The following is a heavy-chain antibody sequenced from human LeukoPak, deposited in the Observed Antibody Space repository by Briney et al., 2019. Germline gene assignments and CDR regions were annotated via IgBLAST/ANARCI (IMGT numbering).Heavy chain of an antibody. Sequence: SVKVSCKASGYTFTSSGIIWVRQAPGQGLEWMGGIIPIFGTANYAQKFQGRVTITTDESTSTAYMELSSLGSEDTAVYYCARHAYYYDSSGYYPYWGQGTLVTVPS. CDR3: ARHAYYYDSSGYYPY. CDR1: GYTFTSSG. J-gene: IGHJ4*02. V-gene: IGHV1-69*05. CDR2: IIPIFGTA. D-gene: IGHD3-22*01.